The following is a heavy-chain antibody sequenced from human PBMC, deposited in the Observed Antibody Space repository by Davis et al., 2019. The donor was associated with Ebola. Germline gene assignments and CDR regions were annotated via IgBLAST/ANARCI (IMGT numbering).Heavy chain of an antibody. CDR2: ISSTSSYI. Sequence: GESLKISCATSGFTFTKNNMNWVRQAPGKGLEWVSSISSTSSYIYYADSVKGRFTISRDNAKNSLYLQMNSLRAEDTAVYYCARVNIASRPGVYYYYMDVWGKGTTVTVSS. J-gene: IGHJ6*03. V-gene: IGHV3-21*01. CDR3: ARVNIASRPGVYYYYMDV. D-gene: IGHD6-6*01. CDR1: GFTFTKNN.